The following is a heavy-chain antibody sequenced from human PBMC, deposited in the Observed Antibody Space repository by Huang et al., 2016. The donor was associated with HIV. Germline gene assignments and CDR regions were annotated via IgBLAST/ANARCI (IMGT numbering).Heavy chain of an antibody. CDR1: GFTFRNHW. J-gene: IGHJ6*03. D-gene: IGHD6-13*01. CDR3: AKNPSITAVDSDYYYYYMDV. V-gene: IGHV3-74*01. CDR2: INSDGSYT. Sequence: EVQLVESGGGLVQPGGSLRLSCAASGFTFRNHWMHWVRQAPGKGREWVSRINSDGSYTSHADSVKGRFTISRDNAQNTVHLHMNSLRAEDTAVYFCAKNPSITAVDSDYYYYYMDVWGKGTTVTVS.